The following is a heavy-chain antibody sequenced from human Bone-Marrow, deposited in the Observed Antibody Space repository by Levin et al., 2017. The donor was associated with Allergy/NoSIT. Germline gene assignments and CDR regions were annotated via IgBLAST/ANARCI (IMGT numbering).Heavy chain of an antibody. J-gene: IGHJ3*02. D-gene: IGHD3-22*01. CDR3: AHLEDSNGYYYLDAFDI. CDR1: GFSLSTRGVG. CDR2: IYWNDDK. V-gene: IGHV2-5*01. Sequence: GSGPTLVKPTQTLTLTCTFSGFSLSTRGVGVGWIRQPPGKALEWLALIYWNDDKRYSPPLKTRLTITKDTSKNQVVLTITNMDPVDTATYYCAHLEDSNGYYYLDAFDIWGQGTMVIVSS.